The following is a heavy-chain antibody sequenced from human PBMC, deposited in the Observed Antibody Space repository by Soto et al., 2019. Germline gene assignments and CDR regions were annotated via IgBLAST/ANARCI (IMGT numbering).Heavy chain of an antibody. CDR3: ISKVTLSGAPFIY. Sequence: EVQVVESGGGFVEPGGSLRLSCAASGFSFTSAWLTWVRQAPGKGLEWVGRITSETDGGTTAFAAPVKDRFTMSRDDAENTVSMQMNSLKTEDTAMYYCISKVTLSGAPFIYWGQGILVTVSS. V-gene: IGHV3-15*07. J-gene: IGHJ4*02. CDR2: ITSETDGGTT. CDR1: GFSFTSAW. D-gene: IGHD3-3*01.